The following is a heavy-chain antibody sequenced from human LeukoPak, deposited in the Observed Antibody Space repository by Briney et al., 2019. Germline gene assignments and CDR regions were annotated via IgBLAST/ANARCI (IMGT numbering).Heavy chain of an antibody. CDR2: IRYDGSNK. Sequence: GGSLRLSCAASGFTSSGSAMHWVRQAPGKGLEWVAFIRYDGSNKYYADSVKGRFTFSRDNSNNTLYLQMYSLRAEDTAVYYCAKSIPAIAVAVSTRQWGQGTLVTVSS. CDR3: AKSIPAIAVAVSTRQ. V-gene: IGHV3-30*02. CDR1: GFTSSGSA. D-gene: IGHD6-19*01. J-gene: IGHJ4*02.